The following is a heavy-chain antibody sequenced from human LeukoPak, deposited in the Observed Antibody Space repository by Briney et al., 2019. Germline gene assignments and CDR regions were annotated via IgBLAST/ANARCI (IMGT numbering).Heavy chain of an antibody. CDR2: ISGSGHDI. CDR1: GFTFSDSY. D-gene: IGHD3-22*01. J-gene: IGHJ4*02. CDR3: AKEGITMIVVVNPFFDY. Sequence: GGSLRLSCAASGFTFSDSYMTWVRQAPGKGVEWVAYISGSGHDINYSDSVKGRFTISRDNAKNSLYLQMSSLRVEDTAVYYCAKEGITMIVVVNPFFDYWGQGTLVTVSS. V-gene: IGHV3-11*04.